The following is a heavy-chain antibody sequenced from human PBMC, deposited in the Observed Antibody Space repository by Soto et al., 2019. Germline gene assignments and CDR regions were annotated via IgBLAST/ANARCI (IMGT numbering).Heavy chain of an antibody. CDR1: CYSFTNYW. V-gene: IGHV5-51*01. CDR3: VRPNFGALTHFDF. Sequence: GGSLNLSCNAICYSFTNYWLERVRQAPGKGMEWMGIIFRGDSDPTYNTPFDGQVNASADESISTAYLQWTTLTASDTATYYCVRPNFGALTHFDFWGQGTLVTVSS. J-gene: IGHJ4*02. D-gene: IGHD3-16*01. CDR2: IFRGDSDP.